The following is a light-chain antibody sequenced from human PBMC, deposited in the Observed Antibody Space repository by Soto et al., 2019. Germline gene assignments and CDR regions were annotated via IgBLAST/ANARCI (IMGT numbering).Light chain of an antibody. V-gene: IGKV3-15*01. CDR2: GVS. Sequence: EIVLTQSPGTLSFSPVARGTHWNRASQSVSSSYLAWYQQKPCQAPRLLIYGVSTRATGTPTRFSGSGSETEFTLTISSLQSEDFAVYYCQQYKNWPLFGQGTRLEI. J-gene: IGKJ5*01. CDR1: QSVSSSY. CDR3: QQYKNWPL.